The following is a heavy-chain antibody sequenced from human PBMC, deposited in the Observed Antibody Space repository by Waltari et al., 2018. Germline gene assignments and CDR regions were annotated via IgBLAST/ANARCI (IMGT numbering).Heavy chain of an antibody. CDR2: ISSSGSTI. V-gene: IGHV3-48*03. D-gene: IGHD5-18*01. CDR3: ARDPAYSYGPDY. CDR1: GFTFSSYE. Sequence: EVQLVESGGGLVQPGGSLRLSCAASGFTFSSYELNWVRQAPGKGMEWVSYISSSGSTIDYADSVKCRFTSSRDNAKNSLYLQMNSLRAEGTAVYYCARDPAYSYGPDYWGQGTLVTVSS. J-gene: IGHJ4*02.